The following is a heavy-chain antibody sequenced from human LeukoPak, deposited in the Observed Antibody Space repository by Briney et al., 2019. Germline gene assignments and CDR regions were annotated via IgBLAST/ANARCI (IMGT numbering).Heavy chain of an antibody. D-gene: IGHD2-21*02. CDR3: AHLLFSPYCGGDCYAATSDY. Sequence: PGGSLRLSCAASGFTFSSYWLHWVRQAPGKGLVWVSRINSDGSSTSYADSVKGRFTISRDNAKITLYLQMNSLRAEDTAVYYCAHLLFSPYCGGDCYAATSDYWGQGTLVTVSS. CDR1: GFTFSSYW. CDR2: INSDGSST. V-gene: IGHV3-74*01. J-gene: IGHJ4*02.